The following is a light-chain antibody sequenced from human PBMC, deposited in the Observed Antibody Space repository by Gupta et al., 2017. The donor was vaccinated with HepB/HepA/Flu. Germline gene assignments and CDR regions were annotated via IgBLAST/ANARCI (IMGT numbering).Light chain of an antibody. V-gene: IGLV1-51*01. J-gene: IGLJ3*02. Sequence: QSMLTQPPSVSAAPGQRVSISCSGGSSNIGSNYVSWYQQLPGTAPKLIIYDNREQPSGIPDRFSGSKSGTSATLGITGLQTGDEADYYCGTWDVSLSAGVFGGGTKLIVL. CDR1: SSNIGSNY. CDR2: DNR. CDR3: GTWDVSLSAGV.